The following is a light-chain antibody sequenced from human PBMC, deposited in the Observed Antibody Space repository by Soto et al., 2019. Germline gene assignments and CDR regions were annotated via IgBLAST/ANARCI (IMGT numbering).Light chain of an antibody. J-gene: IGLJ2*01. CDR1: SSDVGDYKY. CDR3: ASYTSSSTSVI. Sequence: QSVLTQPASVSGSPGQSITISCTGTSSDVGDYKYVSWYQQHPGNAPKLMMFEVSNRPSGVSNRFSGSKSGNTASLTISGLQAEDEADYYCASYTSSSTSVIFGRGTKVTVL. V-gene: IGLV2-14*01. CDR2: EVS.